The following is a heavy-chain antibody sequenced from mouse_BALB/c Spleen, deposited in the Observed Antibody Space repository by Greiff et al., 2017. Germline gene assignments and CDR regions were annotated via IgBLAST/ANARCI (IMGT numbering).Heavy chain of an antibody. V-gene: IGHV1S29*02. CDR3: ARGGYYIYWYFDV. CDR1: GYTFTDYN. J-gene: IGHJ1*01. D-gene: IGHD2-3*01. CDR2: IYPYNGGT. Sequence: EVQLKESGPELVKPGASVKISCKASGYTFTDYNMHWVKQSHGKSLEWIGYIYPYNGGTGYNQKFKSKATLTVDNSSSTAYMELRSLTSEDSAVYYCARGGYYIYWYFDVWGAGTTVTVSS.